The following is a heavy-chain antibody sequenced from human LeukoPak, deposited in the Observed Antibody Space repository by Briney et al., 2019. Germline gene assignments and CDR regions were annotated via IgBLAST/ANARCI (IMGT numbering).Heavy chain of an antibody. Sequence: GASVKVSCKASGYTFSSHDIYWVRQAPGQGLELMGWMNPNSGDTYYAQNFQGRFSITSDTSKSTTYMDLASLAPEDTAVYYCAIVPVPAPRRGLYFDYWGQGTLITVSS. D-gene: IGHD2-2*01. CDR2: MNPNSGDT. J-gene: IGHJ4*02. V-gene: IGHV1-8*01. CDR3: AIVPVPAPRRGLYFDY. CDR1: GYTFSSHD.